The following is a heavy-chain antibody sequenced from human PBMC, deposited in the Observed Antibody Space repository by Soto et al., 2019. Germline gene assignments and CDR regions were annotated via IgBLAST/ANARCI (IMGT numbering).Heavy chain of an antibody. J-gene: IGHJ3*02. Sequence: PGGSLRLSCAASGFTFSSYAMHWVRQAPGKGLEWVAVISYDGSNKYYADSVKGRFTISRDNSKNTLYLQMNSLRAKDTAVYYCARGATYYYDSSGSHAFDIWGQGTMVTVSS. V-gene: IGHV3-30-3*01. CDR2: ISYDGSNK. D-gene: IGHD3-22*01. CDR3: ARGATYYYDSSGSHAFDI. CDR1: GFTFSSYA.